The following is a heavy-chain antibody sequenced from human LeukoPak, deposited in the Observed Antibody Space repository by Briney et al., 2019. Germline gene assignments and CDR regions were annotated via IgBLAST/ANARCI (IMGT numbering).Heavy chain of an antibody. J-gene: IGHJ4*02. D-gene: IGHD3-22*01. CDR2: ISSSGSTI. Sequence: GGSLRLSCAASGFTFSSYEMNWVRQAPGKGLEWVSYISSSGSTIYYADSVKGRFTISRDNAKNSLYLQMNSLRAEDTAVYYCARWGYYGVALDYWGQGTLVTVSS. CDR1: GFTFSSYE. V-gene: IGHV3-48*03. CDR3: ARWGYYGVALDY.